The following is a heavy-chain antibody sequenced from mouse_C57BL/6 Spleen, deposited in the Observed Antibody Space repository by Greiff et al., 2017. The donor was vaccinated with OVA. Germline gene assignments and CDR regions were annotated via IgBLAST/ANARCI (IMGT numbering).Heavy chain of an antibody. V-gene: IGHV1-64*01. Sequence: QVQLQQPGAELVKPGASVKLSCKASGYTFTSYWMHWVKQRPGQGLEWIGMIHPNSGSTNYNEKFKSKATLTVDKSSSTAYMQLSSLTSEDSAVYYCARESTGPAWFAYWGQGTLVTVSA. CDR2: IHPNSGST. CDR1: GYTFTSYW. D-gene: IGHD4-1*02. J-gene: IGHJ3*01. CDR3: ARESTGPAWFAY.